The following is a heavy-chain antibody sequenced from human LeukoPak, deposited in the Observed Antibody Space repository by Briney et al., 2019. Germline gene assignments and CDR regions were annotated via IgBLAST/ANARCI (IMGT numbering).Heavy chain of an antibody. CDR3: AELGITIIGGV. J-gene: IGHJ6*04. CDR2: ISYDGSNK. V-gene: IGHV3-30*04. D-gene: IGHD3-10*02. CDR1: GFTFSSYA. Sequence: GGSLRLSCAASGFTFSSYAMHWVRQAPGKGLEWVAVISYDGSNKYYADSVKGRLTISRDNAKNSLYLQMNSLRAEDTAVYYCAELGITIIGGVWGKGTTVTISS.